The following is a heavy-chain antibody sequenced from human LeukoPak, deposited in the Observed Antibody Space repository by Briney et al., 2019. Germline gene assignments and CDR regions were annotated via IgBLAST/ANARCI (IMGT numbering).Heavy chain of an antibody. Sequence: SETLSLTCTVSGGSISSSSYYWGWIRQPPGKGLEWIGSIYYSGSTYYNPSLKSRVTISVDTSKNQFSLKLNSVTAADTAVYYCARGVGSYYYDSSGLYYFDYWGQGTLVTVSS. D-gene: IGHD3-22*01. V-gene: IGHV4-39*07. CDR3: ARGVGSYYYDSSGLYYFDY. CDR2: IYYSGST. CDR1: GGSISSSSYY. J-gene: IGHJ4*02.